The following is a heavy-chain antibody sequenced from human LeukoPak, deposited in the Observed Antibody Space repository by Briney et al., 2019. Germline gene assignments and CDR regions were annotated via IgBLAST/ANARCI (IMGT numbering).Heavy chain of an antibody. D-gene: IGHD6-13*01. CDR2: IYYSGST. V-gene: IGHV4-31*03. CDR1: GGSISSGGYY. J-gene: IGHJ4*02. CDR3: ARISYSSSWYLDY. Sequence: SETLSLTCTVSGGSISSGGYYWSWIRQHPGKGLEWIGYIYYSGSTYYNPSLKSRVTISVDTSKNQFSLKLSSVTAADTAVYYCARISYSSSWYLDYWGQGTLVTVSS.